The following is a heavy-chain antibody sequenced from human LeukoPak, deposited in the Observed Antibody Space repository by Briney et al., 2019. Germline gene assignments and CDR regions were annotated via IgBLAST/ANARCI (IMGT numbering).Heavy chain of an antibody. CDR1: GYTFTSYA. CDR2: IIPIFGTA. D-gene: IGHD5-18*01. J-gene: IGHJ5*02. V-gene: IGHV1-69*05. CDR3: AREGYGFGEWFDP. Sequence: SVKVSCKASGYTFTSYAIGWVRQAPGQGLEWMGGIIPIFGTANYAQKFQGRVTITTDESTSTAYMELSSLRSEDTAVYYCAREGYGFGEWFDPWGQGTLVTVSS.